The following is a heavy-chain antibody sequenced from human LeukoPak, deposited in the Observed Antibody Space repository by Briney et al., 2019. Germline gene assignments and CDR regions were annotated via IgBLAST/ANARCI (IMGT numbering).Heavy chain of an antibody. CDR3: ARDSRYWGRGYSYYFDY. D-gene: IGHD3-22*01. Sequence: ASVKVSCKASGYTFTSYGISWVRQAPGQGLEWMGWISAYNGNTNYAQKLQGRVTMTTDTSTSTAYMELRSLRSDDTAVYYCARDSRYWGRGYSYYFDYWGQGTVVIVSS. CDR1: GYTFTSYG. V-gene: IGHV1-18*01. CDR2: ISAYNGNT. J-gene: IGHJ4*02.